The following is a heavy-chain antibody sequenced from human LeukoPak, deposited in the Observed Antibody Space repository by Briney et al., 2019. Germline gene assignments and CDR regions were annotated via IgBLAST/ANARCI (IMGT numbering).Heavy chain of an antibody. Sequence: ASVKVSCKASGYTFTGYYMHWVRQAPGQGLEWMGWINPNSGGTNYAQKFQGRVTMTRDTSISTAYMELSRLRSDDTAVYYCARPGITMVRGVPSPPLYWGQGTLVTVSS. CDR2: INPNSGGT. V-gene: IGHV1-2*02. D-gene: IGHD3-10*01. J-gene: IGHJ4*02. CDR1: GYTFTGYY. CDR3: ARPGITMVRGVPSPPLY.